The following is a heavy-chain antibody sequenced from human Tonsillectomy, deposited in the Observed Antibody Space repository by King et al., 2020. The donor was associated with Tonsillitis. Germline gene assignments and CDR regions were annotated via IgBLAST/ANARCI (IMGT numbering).Heavy chain of an antibody. V-gene: IGHV3-30*02. CDR3: AKNGGEAMTCSAFDY. CDR1: GFTFSSFG. D-gene: IGHD2-21*01. Sequence: VQLVESGGGVVQPGGSLRLSCAASGFTFSSFGMHWVRQASGKGLEWVAFILYDGGYTYYADSVKGRLTISSDNFKNTLYLQMNCLRTEDTAVYFCAKNGGEAMTCSAFDYWGQGTLVTVSS. CDR2: ILYDGGYT. J-gene: IGHJ4*02.